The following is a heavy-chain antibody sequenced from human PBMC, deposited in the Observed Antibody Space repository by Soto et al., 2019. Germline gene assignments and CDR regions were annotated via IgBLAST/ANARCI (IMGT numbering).Heavy chain of an antibody. Sequence: ASVEVSCRASGYTFTVYYMHWVRRAPGQGLEWMGWINPKSGGTMYPQKFQGRVTMTWDTSISTAYMALTRLRSDDTAVYYCARDLAKGGGSAGFDYWGQGTLVTVSS. J-gene: IGHJ4*02. D-gene: IGHD1-26*01. V-gene: IGHV1-2*02. CDR3: ARDLAKGGGSAGFDY. CDR2: INPKSGGT. CDR1: GYTFTVYY.